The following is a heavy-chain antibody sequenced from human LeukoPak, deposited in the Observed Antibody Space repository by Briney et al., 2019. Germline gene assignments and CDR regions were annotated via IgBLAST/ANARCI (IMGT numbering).Heavy chain of an antibody. CDR1: GFTFSSYA. CDR2: ISYDGSNK. CDR3: AREDSSGWYHYFGY. V-gene: IGHV3-30-3*01. J-gene: IGHJ4*02. D-gene: IGHD6-19*01. Sequence: PGGSLRLSCAASGFTFSSYAMHWVRQAPGKGLEWVAVISYDGSNKYYADSVKGRFTISRDNSKNTLYLQMNSLRAEDTAVYYCAREDSSGWYHYFGYWGQGTLVTVSS.